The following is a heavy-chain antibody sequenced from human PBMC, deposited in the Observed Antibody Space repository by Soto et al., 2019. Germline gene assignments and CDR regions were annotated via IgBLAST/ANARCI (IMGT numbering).Heavy chain of an antibody. V-gene: IGHV3-23*01. CDR3: AKYPNDTAMSHNLDV. CDR1: GFTFSSYA. CDR2: ISGSGGST. D-gene: IGHD5-18*01. J-gene: IGHJ6*03. Sequence: GGSLRLSCAASGFTFSSYAMSWVRQAPGKGLEWVSAISGSGGSTYYADSVKGRFTISRDNSKNTLYLQMNSLRAEDIALYYCAKYPNDTAMSHNLDVWRTGPTVT.